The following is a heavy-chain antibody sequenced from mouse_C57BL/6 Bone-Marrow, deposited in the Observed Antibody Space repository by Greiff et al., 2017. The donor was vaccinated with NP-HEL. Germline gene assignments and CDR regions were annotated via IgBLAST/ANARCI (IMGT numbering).Heavy chain of an antibody. V-gene: IGHV1-82*01. J-gene: IGHJ1*03. Sequence: VQLVESGPELVKPGASVKISCKASGYAFSSPWMNWVKQRPGTGLAWIGRIYPGDGDTNYNGKFKGKATLTADKSSSTAYMQLSSLTSDDSAVYFCARRANYYGSSYYWYFDVWGTGTTVTVSS. D-gene: IGHD1-1*01. CDR1: GYAFSSPW. CDR3: ARRANYYGSSYYWYFDV. CDR2: IYPGDGDT.